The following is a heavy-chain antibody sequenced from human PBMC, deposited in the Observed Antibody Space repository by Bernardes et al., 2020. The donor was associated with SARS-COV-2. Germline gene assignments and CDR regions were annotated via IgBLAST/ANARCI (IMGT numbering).Heavy chain of an antibody. D-gene: IGHD6-13*01. CDR1: GYTLTELS. J-gene: IGHJ6*02. V-gene: IGHV1-24*01. CDR3: ATGIAAAGTPTYYYYYYGMDV. CDR2: FDPEDGET. Sequence: ASVKVSCKVSGYTLTELSMHWVRQAPGKGLEWMGGFDPEDGETIYAQKFQGRVTMTEDTSTDTAYMELSSLRSEDTAVYYCATGIAAAGTPTYYYYYYGMDVWGQGTTVTGSS.